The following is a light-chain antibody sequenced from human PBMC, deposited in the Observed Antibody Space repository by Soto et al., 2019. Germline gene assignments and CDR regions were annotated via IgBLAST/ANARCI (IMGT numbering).Light chain of an antibody. J-gene: IGKJ1*01. V-gene: IGKV3-20*01. Sequence: EIVLTQSPGTLSLSPGESATLSCRASQSVSSSYLAWYQQKPGQAPRLLIYGASTRATGIPDRFSGSGFGTDFTLTISRLEPEDFSVYYCQQYGSSPWTFGQGTKEEIK. CDR1: QSVSSSY. CDR2: GAS. CDR3: QQYGSSPWT.